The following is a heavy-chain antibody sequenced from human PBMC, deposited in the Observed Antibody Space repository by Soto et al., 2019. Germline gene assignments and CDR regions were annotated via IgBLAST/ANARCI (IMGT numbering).Heavy chain of an antibody. D-gene: IGHD6-25*01. CDR1: GFTFSDYA. V-gene: IGHV3-30*18. Sequence: VQLVESGGGVVQPGRSLRLSCSASGFTFSDYAMHWVRQAPGKGLEWVAVISDAGSGKYYAESVKCRFTISRDNSKNTLDLQMNSVSAEDKAVFSCAKFWSQGIAAADLRYRGRGTLVTVSS. CDR2: ISDAGSGK. CDR3: AKFWSQGIAAADLRY. J-gene: IGHJ1*01.